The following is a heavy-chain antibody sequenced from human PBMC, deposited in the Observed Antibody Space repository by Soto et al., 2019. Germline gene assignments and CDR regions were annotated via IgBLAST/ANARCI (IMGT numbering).Heavy chain of an antibody. CDR3: ARDYYGSGGFDYCYYYYYMDV. Sequence: PGGSLRLSCAASGFTFSSYSMNWVRQAPGKGLEWVSSISSSSSYIYYADSVKGRFTISRDNAKNSLYLQMNSLRAEDTAVYYCARDYYGSGGFDYCYYYYYMDVWGKGTTVTVSS. CDR2: ISSSSSYI. D-gene: IGHD3-10*01. J-gene: IGHJ6*03. V-gene: IGHV3-21*01. CDR1: GFTFSSYS.